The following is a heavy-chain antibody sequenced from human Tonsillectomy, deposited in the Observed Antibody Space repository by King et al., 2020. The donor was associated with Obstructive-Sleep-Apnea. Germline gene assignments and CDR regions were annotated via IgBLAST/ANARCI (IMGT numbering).Heavy chain of an antibody. J-gene: IGHJ6*02. CDR3: ARAMTTVTGGGMDV. CDR2: ISAYNGNT. Sequence: QVQLVESGAEVKKPGASVKVSCKASGYSFIRYGISWVRQAPGQGLEWLGGISAYNGNTNYAEKLQGRVTMTTDTSTSTAYMELRSLRSDDTAVYYCARAMTTVTGGGMDVWGQGTTVTVSS. V-gene: IGHV1-18*04. CDR1: GYSFIRYG. D-gene: IGHD4-17*01.